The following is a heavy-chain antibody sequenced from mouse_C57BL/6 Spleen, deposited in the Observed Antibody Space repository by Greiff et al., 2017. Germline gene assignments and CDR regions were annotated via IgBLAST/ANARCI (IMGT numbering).Heavy chain of an antibody. D-gene: IGHD1-1*01. Sequence: QVQLKQSGPELVKPGASVKISCKASGYAFSSSWMNWVKQRPGKGLEWIGRIYPGDGDTNYNGKFKGKATLTADKSSSTAYMQLSSLTSEDSAVYFCARSGYYGSSHFDYWGQGTTLTVSS. J-gene: IGHJ2*01. V-gene: IGHV1-82*01. CDR2: IYPGDGDT. CDR1: GYAFSSSW. CDR3: ARSGYYGSSHFDY.